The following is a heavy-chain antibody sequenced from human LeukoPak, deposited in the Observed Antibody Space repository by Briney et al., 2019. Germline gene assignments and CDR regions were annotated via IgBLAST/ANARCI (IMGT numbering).Heavy chain of an antibody. CDR3: ARGEFDGGVYFDY. CDR1: GGSISSATYY. Sequence: SQTLSLTCTVSGGSISSATYYWNWIRQPAGKGLEWIGRIYTSGSTNYNPSLKSRVTISVDTSKNQFSLKLTSVTAADTAVYYCARGEFDGGVYFDYWGQGTLVTVSS. CDR2: IYTSGST. D-gene: IGHD3-16*01. J-gene: IGHJ4*02. V-gene: IGHV4-61*02.